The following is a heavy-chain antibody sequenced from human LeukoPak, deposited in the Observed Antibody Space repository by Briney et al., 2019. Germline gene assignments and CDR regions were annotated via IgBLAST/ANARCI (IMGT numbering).Heavy chain of an antibody. D-gene: IGHD3-10*01. Sequence: PGGSLRLSCAASGFTFTNARMTWVRQAPGKGLEWVGRIKSKGDGETTDYAAPVKGRFSMSRDDPKATMYLQMYSLEAEDTAVYYCTTDLGLTMIRGVIVYWGQGALVTVSS. V-gene: IGHV3-15*01. CDR2: IKSKGDGETT. CDR1: GFTFTNAR. CDR3: TTDLGLTMIRGVIVY. J-gene: IGHJ4*02.